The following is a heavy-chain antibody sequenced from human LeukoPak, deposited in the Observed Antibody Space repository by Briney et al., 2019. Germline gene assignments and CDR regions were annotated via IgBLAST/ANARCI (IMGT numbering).Heavy chain of an antibody. J-gene: IGHJ4*02. CDR3: AREAGVVVTRALDY. CDR2: IYTSGSS. CDR1: GGSISSYY. V-gene: IGHV4-4*07. Sequence: SGTLSLTCAVSGGSISSYYWSWIRQPAGKGLEWIGRIYTSGSSNYNPSLKSRVTISVDKTKNQLSLKLSSVTAADTAVDYCAREAGVVVTRALDYWGQGTLVTVSS. D-gene: IGHD2-21*02.